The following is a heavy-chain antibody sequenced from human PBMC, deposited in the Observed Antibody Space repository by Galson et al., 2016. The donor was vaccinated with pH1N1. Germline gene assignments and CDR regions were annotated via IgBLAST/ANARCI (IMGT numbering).Heavy chain of an antibody. J-gene: IGHJ4*02. CDR2: INQDGSQK. V-gene: IGHV3-7*01. D-gene: IGHD6-13*01. CDR1: RFSFSDYW. Sequence: SLRLSCAGSRFSFSDYWMHWVRQAPGKGLEWVANINQDGSQKYHVDSVRGRFTISRDNAKNSLYLQMNSLRAEDTAVYYCARAIGASGAFWGQGTLVTVSS. CDR3: ARAIGASGAF.